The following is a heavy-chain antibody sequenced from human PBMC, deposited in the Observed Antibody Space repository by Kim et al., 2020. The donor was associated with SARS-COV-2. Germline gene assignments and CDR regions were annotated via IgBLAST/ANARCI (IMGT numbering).Heavy chain of an antibody. Sequence: GGSLRLSCAASGFTFSSYAMSWVRQAPGKGLEWVSAISGSGGSTYYADSVKGRFTISRDNSKNTLYLQMNSLRAEDTAVYYCAKEIRSRARNLWFGGGWFDPWGQGTLVTVSS. D-gene: IGHD3-10*01. CDR1: GFTFSSYA. CDR2: ISGSGGST. CDR3: AKEIRSRARNLWFGGGWFDP. J-gene: IGHJ5*02. V-gene: IGHV3-23*01.